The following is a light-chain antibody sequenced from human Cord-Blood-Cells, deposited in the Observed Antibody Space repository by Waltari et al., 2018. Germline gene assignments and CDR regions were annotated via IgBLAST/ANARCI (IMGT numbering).Light chain of an antibody. CDR3: QSYDSSLSGYV. V-gene: IGLV1-40*01. CDR1: SSNIGDGYD. J-gene: IGLJ1*01. CDR2: GNS. Sequence: QFVLTQPHSMSRAPGQRVTISCTGSSSNIGDGYDAYWYQRLQGPAPKLLIYGNSNLPSVVPDRFSGSKSGTSASLAITGLQAEDEADYYCQSYDSSLSGYVFGTGTKVTVL.